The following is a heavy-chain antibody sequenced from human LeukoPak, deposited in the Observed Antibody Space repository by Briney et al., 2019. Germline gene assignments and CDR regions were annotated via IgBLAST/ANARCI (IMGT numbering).Heavy chain of an antibody. Sequence: SETLSLTCAMSGGSISSYYWSWIRQPPGKGLEWIGYIYYSGSTNYNPSLKSRVTISVDTSKNQFSLKLSSVTAADTAVYYCARERAGGGVGNWFDPWGQGTLVTVSS. CDR1: GGSISSYY. J-gene: IGHJ5*02. V-gene: IGHV4-59*01. D-gene: IGHD2-8*02. CDR3: ARERAGGGVGNWFDP. CDR2: IYYSGST.